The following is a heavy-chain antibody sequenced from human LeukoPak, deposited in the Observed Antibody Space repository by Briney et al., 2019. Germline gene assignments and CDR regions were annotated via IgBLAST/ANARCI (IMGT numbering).Heavy chain of an antibody. CDR2: ISDSGGST. CDR1: GFTFSSYA. CDR3: ASGQGTSSWGDPTPDAFDI. V-gene: IGHV3-23*01. J-gene: IGHJ3*02. Sequence: GGSLRLSCAASGFTFSSYAMSWVRQAPGKGLEWVSAISDSGGSTYYADSVKGRFTISRDNSKNTLYLQMNSLRAEDTAVYYCASGQGTSSWGDPTPDAFDIWGQGTMVTVSS. D-gene: IGHD2-2*01.